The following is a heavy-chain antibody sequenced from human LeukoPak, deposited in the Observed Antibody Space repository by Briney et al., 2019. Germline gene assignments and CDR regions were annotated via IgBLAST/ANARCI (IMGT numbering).Heavy chain of an antibody. V-gene: IGHV4-61*02. CDR2: IYTSGST. CDR3: ARGDYGDYWGFDY. J-gene: IGHJ4*02. Sequence: SETLSLTCTVSGGSISSGGYYWSWIRQPAGKGLEWIGRIYTSGSTNYNPSLKSRVTMSVDTSKNQFSLKLSSVTAADTAVYYCARGDYGDYWGFDYWGQGTLVTVSS. D-gene: IGHD4-17*01. CDR1: GGSISSGGYY.